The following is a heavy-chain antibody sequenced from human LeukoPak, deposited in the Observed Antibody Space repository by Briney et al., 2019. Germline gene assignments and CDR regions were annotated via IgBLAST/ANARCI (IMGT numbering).Heavy chain of an antibody. V-gene: IGHV1-69*06. D-gene: IGHD6-19*01. Sequence: SVKVSCKASGGTFSSYAISWVRQAPGQGLEWMGGIIPIFGTANYAQKFQGRVTITADKSTSTAYMELSSLRSEDTAVYYCARGRPYSCGWYSYFDYWGQGTLVTVSS. J-gene: IGHJ4*02. CDR2: IIPIFGTA. CDR1: GGTFSSYA. CDR3: ARGRPYSCGWYSYFDY.